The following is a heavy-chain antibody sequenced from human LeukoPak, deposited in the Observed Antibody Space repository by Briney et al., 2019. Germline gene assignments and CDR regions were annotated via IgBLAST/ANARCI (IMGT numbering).Heavy chain of an antibody. Sequence: GGSLRLSCAASGFTFSSYSLNWVRQAPGKGLEWISYISSSSTTIYYADSVKGRLTISRDNAKKSLYLQMDSLRDDDTAIYYCARDKIDAPMVTYFYYWGQGTLVTVSS. CDR3: ARDKIDAPMVTYFYY. V-gene: IGHV3-48*02. CDR2: ISSSSTTI. J-gene: IGHJ4*02. CDR1: GFTFSSYS. D-gene: IGHD5-18*01.